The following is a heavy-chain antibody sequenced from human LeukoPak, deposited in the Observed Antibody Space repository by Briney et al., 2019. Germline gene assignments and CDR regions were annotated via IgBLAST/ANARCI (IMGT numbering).Heavy chain of an antibody. D-gene: IGHD3-10*01. Sequence: SVKVSCKASGGTFSSYAISWVRQAPGQGLECMGGIIPIFGTANYAQKFQGRVTITTDESTSTAYMELSSLRSEDTAVYYCASGVEDYYGSGSYYHLDYWGQGTLVTVSS. CDR3: ASGVEDYYGSGSYYHLDY. J-gene: IGHJ4*02. CDR1: GGTFSSYA. V-gene: IGHV1-69*05. CDR2: IIPIFGTA.